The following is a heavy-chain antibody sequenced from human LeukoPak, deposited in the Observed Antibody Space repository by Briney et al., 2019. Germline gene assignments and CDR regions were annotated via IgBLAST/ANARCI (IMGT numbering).Heavy chain of an antibody. J-gene: IGHJ6*02. Sequence: SETLSLTCAVYGGSFSGYYWSWIRQPPGKGLEWIGEINHSGSTNYNPSLKSRVTISVDTSKNQFSLKLSSVTAADTAVYYCARGRKCGWSTSCWYYYYGMDVWGQGTTVTVSS. D-gene: IGHD2-2*01. CDR3: ARGRKCGWSTSCWYYYYGMDV. CDR2: INHSGST. V-gene: IGHV4-34*01. CDR1: GGSFSGYY.